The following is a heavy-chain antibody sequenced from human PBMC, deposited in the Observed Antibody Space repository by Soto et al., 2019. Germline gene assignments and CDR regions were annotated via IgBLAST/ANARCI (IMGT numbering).Heavy chain of an antibody. D-gene: IGHD5-18*01. Sequence: QVHLLQSGPEMKKPGSSVIVSCKASGGTFNTYTFSWVQRAPGQGLEWMGSIIPIFGTANYAPRFQGRLSITADQSATTTYMELTSLTSEDTAFYYCGRIPRYSFPTSDPLDNWGQGTLVTVSS. CDR1: GGTFNTYT. CDR2: IIPIFGTA. V-gene: IGHV1-69*08. J-gene: IGHJ4*02. CDR3: GRIPRYSFPTSDPLDN.